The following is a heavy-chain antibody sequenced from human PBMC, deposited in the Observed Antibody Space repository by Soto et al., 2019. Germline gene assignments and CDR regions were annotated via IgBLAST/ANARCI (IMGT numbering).Heavy chain of an antibody. Sequence: QVQLVQSGAEVKKPGASVKVSCKASGYTFTSYYMHWVRQAPGQGLEWMGIINPSGVSTSYAQKFQGIVTMTRVMSTSRVYRELSSLRSENTAVYYCERDSKYYCDSSGYSGEYWGQGTLVTVSS. D-gene: IGHD3-22*01. CDR2: INPSGVST. CDR3: ERDSKYYCDSSGYSGEY. V-gene: IGHV1-46*01. CDR1: GYTFTSYY. J-gene: IGHJ4*02.